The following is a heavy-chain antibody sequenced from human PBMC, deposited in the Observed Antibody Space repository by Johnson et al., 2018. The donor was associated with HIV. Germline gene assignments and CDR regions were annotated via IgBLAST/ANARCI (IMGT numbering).Heavy chain of an antibody. Sequence: VQLVESGGGLVQPGGSLRLSCAASGFTFSSYAMSWVRQAPGKGLEWVSAISGSGGSTYYADSVKGRFTISRDNSKNTLYLQMNSLRAEDTAVYYCAREGNYYDSSSHVFDILGQGTMVTVSA. V-gene: IGHV3-23*04. CDR1: GFTFSSYA. CDR3: AREGNYYDSSSHVFDI. D-gene: IGHD3-22*01. J-gene: IGHJ3*02. CDR2: ISGSGGST.